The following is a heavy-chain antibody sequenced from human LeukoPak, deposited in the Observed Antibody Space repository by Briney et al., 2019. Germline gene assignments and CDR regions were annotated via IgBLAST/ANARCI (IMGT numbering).Heavy chain of an antibody. V-gene: IGHV3-23*01. Sequence: PGGSLRLSCAASGFIFSNYAISWVRQAPGKGLEWVSVISISDGSTYYADSVTGRFTISRDNSKNTLYLQMNSLRAEDTAEYYCAKDSNGWYQRGSNYFDYWGQGTLVTVSS. CDR2: ISISDGST. J-gene: IGHJ4*02. CDR3: AKDSNGWYQRGSNYFDY. CDR1: GFIFSNYA. D-gene: IGHD6-19*01.